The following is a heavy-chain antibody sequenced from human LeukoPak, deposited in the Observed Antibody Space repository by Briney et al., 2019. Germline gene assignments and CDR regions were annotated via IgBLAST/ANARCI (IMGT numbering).Heavy chain of an antibody. CDR3: ASDEYPPNCSGGSCYSKFDY. Sequence: SVKVSCKASGGTFSSYAISWVRQAPGQGLEWMGGIIPIFGTANYAQKFQGRVTITADESTSTAYMELSSLRSEDTAVYYCASDEYPPNCSGGSCYSKFDYWGQGTLVTVSS. V-gene: IGHV1-69*13. CDR2: IIPIFGTA. J-gene: IGHJ4*02. CDR1: GGTFSSYA. D-gene: IGHD2-15*01.